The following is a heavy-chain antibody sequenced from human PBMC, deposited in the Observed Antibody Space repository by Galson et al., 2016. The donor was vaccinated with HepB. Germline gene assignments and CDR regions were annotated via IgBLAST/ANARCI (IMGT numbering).Heavy chain of an antibody. CDR1: GGSFSGYY. Sequence: SETLSLTCAVYGGSFSGYYWSWIRQPPGKGLEWIGEINHSGSTNYNPSLKSRVTISVDTSKNQFSLKLSSVTAADTAVYYCARPLTGYSSSWYFGYFDLWGRGTLVTVSS. V-gene: IGHV4-34*01. CDR3: ARPLTGYSSSWYFGYFDL. CDR2: INHSGST. D-gene: IGHD6-13*01. J-gene: IGHJ2*01.